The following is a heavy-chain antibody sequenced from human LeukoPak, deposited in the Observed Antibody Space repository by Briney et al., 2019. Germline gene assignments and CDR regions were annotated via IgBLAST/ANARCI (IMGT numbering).Heavy chain of an antibody. CDR1: GGSISSYY. CDR3: ARDYSGSSWFSAFDI. V-gene: IGHV4-4*07. D-gene: IGHD6-13*01. Sequence: KPSETLSLTCTVSGGSISSYYWSWIRQPAGKGLEWIGRIYTSGSTNYNPSLKSRVTMSVDTSKNQFSLKLSSVTAADTAVYYCARDYSGSSWFSAFDIWGQGTMVTVSS. CDR2: IYTSGST. J-gene: IGHJ3*02.